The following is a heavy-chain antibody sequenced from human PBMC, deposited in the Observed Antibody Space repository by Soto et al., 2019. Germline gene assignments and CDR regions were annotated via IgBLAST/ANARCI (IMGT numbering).Heavy chain of an antibody. V-gene: IGHV3-33*01. CDR3: ARDRVDYYGMDV. Sequence: QVQLVESGGGVVQPGRSLRLSCAASGFTFSSYGMHWVRQAPGKGLEWVAVIWYDGSNKYYADSVKGRFTISRDNSKNTLYLQMNSLRAEDTAVYYWARDRVDYYGMDVWGQGTTVTVSS. CDR1: GFTFSSYG. CDR2: IWYDGSNK. D-gene: IGHD2-15*01. J-gene: IGHJ6*02.